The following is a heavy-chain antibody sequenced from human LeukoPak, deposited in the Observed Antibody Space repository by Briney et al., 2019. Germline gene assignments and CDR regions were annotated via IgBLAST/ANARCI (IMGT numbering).Heavy chain of an antibody. CDR1: GFTFSDHY. D-gene: IGHD3-16*01. J-gene: IGHJ4*02. V-gene: IGHV3-11*01. Sequence: GSLRLSCAASGFTFSDHYMSWIRQAPGKGLEWVSYISSSGSTIYYADSVKGRFTISRDNAKNSLYLQMNSLRAEDTVVYYCARDPLFGIVTLDYWGQGTLVTVSS. CDR2: ISSSGSTI. CDR3: ARDPLFGIVTLDY.